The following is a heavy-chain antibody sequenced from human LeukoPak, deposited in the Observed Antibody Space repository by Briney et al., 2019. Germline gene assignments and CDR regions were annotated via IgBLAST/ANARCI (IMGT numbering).Heavy chain of an antibody. D-gene: IGHD6-19*01. J-gene: IGHJ4*02. CDR1: GFTFSSYS. CDR3: ARDPARSSGP. V-gene: IGHV3-21*01. CDR2: ISSISSYI. Sequence: GGSLRLSCAASGFTFSSYSMNWVRQAPGKGLEWVSSISSISSYIYYADSVKGRFTISRDNAKNSLYLQMNSLRTEDTAVYYCARDPARSSGPWGQGTLVTVSS.